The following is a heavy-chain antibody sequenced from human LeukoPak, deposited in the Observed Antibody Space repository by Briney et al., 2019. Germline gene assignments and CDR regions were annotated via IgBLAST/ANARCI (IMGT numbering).Heavy chain of an antibody. D-gene: IGHD3-10*02. CDR3: ARDYQVFDYYYGMDV. Sequence: GGSLRLSCAASGFTFSSYSMNWVRQAPGKGLEWVSSISSSSSYIYYADSVKGRFTISRDNAKTSLYLQMNSLRAEDTAVYYCARDYQVFDYYYGMDVWGQGTTVTVSS. CDR1: GFTFSSYS. V-gene: IGHV3-21*01. J-gene: IGHJ6*02. CDR2: ISSSSSYI.